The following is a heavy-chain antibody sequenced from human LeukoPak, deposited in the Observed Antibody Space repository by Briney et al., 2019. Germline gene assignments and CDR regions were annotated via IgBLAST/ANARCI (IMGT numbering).Heavy chain of an antibody. J-gene: IGHJ3*02. V-gene: IGHV3-33*08. CDR3: ARELGARDAFDI. Sequence: PGGSLRLSCAASGFTFSSYAMSWVRQAPGKGLEWVAVIWFDGNAKYYADSVKGRFTISRDNSKNTLYLQMNGLRVEDTAVYFCARELGARDAFDIWGQGTMVTVSS. CDR2: IWFDGNAK. D-gene: IGHD1-26*01. CDR1: GFTFSSYA.